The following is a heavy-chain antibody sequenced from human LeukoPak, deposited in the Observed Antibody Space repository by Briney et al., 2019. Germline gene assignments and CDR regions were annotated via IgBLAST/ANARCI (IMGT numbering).Heavy chain of an antibody. D-gene: IGHD5-18*01. Sequence: ASVKVSCKASGYTFTGYYMHWVRQAPGQGLEWVGWINPNSGGTNYVQKFQGRVTMTRDTSISTAYMELSRLRSDDTAVYYCARDSAPGDTYGLLGIDSWGQGTLVTVSS. V-gene: IGHV1-2*02. CDR2: INPNSGGT. CDR1: GYTFTGYY. CDR3: ARDSAPGDTYGLLGIDS. J-gene: IGHJ4*02.